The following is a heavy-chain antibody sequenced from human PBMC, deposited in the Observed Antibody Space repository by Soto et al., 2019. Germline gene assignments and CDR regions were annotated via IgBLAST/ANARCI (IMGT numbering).Heavy chain of an antibody. Sequence: ASVKVSCKASGGTFSSYAISWVRQAPGQGLEWMGGIIPIFGTANYAQKFQGRVTITADESTSTAYMELSSLRSEDTAVYYCAREAYYGGNIDHWGQGTLVTVSS. J-gene: IGHJ5*02. V-gene: IGHV1-69*13. CDR3: AREAYYGGNIDH. D-gene: IGHD4-17*01. CDR1: GGTFSSYA. CDR2: IIPIFGTA.